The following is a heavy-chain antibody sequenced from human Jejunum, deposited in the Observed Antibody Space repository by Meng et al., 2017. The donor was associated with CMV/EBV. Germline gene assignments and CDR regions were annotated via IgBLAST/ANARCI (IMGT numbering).Heavy chain of an antibody. J-gene: IGHJ4*02. Sequence: SGFSVNYAWMNWVRQAPGKGLEWVGRIKSKASGGTIDYAAPVKGRFIISRDDSKNTLYLQMNSLKTEDTAVYYCAWDTSGYERFDVWGQGTLVTVSS. CDR3: AWDTSGYERFDV. CDR1: GFSVNYAW. V-gene: IGHV3-15*07. CDR2: IKSKASGGTI. D-gene: IGHD3-3*01.